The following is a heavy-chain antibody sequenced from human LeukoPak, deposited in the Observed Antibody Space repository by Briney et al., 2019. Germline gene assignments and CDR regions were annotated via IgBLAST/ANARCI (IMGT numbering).Heavy chain of an antibody. J-gene: IGHJ4*02. CDR3: ATGPGYSYGDFDY. V-gene: IGHV1-24*01. CDR1: GYTLTELS. Sequence: ASVKVSCKVSGYTLTELSMHWVRQAPGKGLEWMGGFDPEDGETIYAQKFQGRVTMTEDTSTDTAYMELSSLRSGDTAVYYCATGPGYSYGDFDYWGQGTLVTVSS. D-gene: IGHD5-18*01. CDR2: FDPEDGET.